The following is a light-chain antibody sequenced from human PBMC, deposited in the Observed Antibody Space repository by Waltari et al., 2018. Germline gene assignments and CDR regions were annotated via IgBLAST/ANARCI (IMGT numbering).Light chain of an antibody. CDR2: DVS. Sequence: QSALTQPASVSGSPGQSITFSCTGTRSDVGRYDYVSWYQQHPGKAPKLLIYDVSDRPSGVSNRFSGSKSGNTASLTISGLQAEDEADYYCSSYTASGALFVFGTGTKVTVL. V-gene: IGLV2-14*01. CDR3: SSYTASGALFV. CDR1: RSDVGRYDY. J-gene: IGLJ1*01.